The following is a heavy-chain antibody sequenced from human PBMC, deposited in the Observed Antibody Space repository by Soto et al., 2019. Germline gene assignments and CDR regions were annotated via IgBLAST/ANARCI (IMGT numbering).Heavy chain of an antibody. V-gene: IGHV4-4*07. CDR2: VYATGTT. D-gene: IGHD4-17*01. CDR1: GGSISKFY. CDR3: VRDGSKTLRDWFDP. J-gene: IGHJ5*02. Sequence: SETLSLTCSVSGGSISKFYWSWSRKTAGKGLEWMGRVYATGTTDYNPSLRSRVAMSVDISKKTVSLRLTSVTAADTGVYYCVRDGSKTLRDWFDPWGQGKLVTV.